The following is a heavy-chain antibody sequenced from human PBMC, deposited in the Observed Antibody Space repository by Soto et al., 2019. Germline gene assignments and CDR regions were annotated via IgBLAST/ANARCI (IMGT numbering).Heavy chain of an antibody. CDR2: IYYSGST. CDR3: ARAVVRGVFYYYYMDV. CDR1: GGSISSYY. J-gene: IGHJ6*03. D-gene: IGHD3-10*01. V-gene: IGHV4-59*01. Sequence: QVQLQESGPGLVKPSETLSLTCTVSGGSISSYYWSWIRQPPGKGLAWIGYIYYSGSTNYNPTLKSRVTISVDTSKNQFSLKLSSVTAADTAVYYCARAVVRGVFYYYYMDVWGKGTTVTVSS.